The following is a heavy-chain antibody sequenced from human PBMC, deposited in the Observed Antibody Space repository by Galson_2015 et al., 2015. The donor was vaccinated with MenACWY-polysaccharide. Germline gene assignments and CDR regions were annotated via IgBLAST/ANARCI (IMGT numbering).Heavy chain of an antibody. D-gene: IGHD2-21*02. J-gene: IGHJ6*02. CDR3: ARDRGVTAYSHYAMDV. CDR2: ISSGDSTE. Sequence: SLRLSCAASGFTFSSYEMNWVRQAPGKGLEWVSYISSGDSTEYYADSVKGRFAISRDNAKNSLFLQMNSLRAEDTAVYYCARDRGVTAYSHYAMDVWGQGTTVTVSS. CDR1: GFTFSSYE. V-gene: IGHV3-48*03.